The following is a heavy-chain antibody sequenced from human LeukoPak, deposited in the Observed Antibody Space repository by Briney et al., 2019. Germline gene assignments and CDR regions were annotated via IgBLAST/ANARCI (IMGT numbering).Heavy chain of an antibody. CDR1: GGSISSYY. Sequence: SETLSLTCTVSGGSISSYYWSWIRQPPGKGLEWIGYTYYSGSTNYNPSLKSRVTISVDTSKNQFSLKLSSVTAADTAVYYCARNYYDILTGYYYFDYWGQGTLVTVSS. CDR3: ARNYYDILTGYYYFDY. D-gene: IGHD3-9*01. CDR2: TYYSGST. V-gene: IGHV4-59*01. J-gene: IGHJ4*02.